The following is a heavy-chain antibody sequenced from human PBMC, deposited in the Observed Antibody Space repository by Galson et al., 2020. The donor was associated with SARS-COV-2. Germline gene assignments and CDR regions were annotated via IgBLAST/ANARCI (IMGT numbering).Heavy chain of an antibody. D-gene: IGHD1-26*01. J-gene: IGHJ4*02. CDR2: INRDAHHT. V-gene: IGHV3-74*01. Sequence: GGSLRLSCAASGFTFSNYWMPWVRQAPGKGLVWVSRINRDAHHTSYADSVKGRFTISRDNAKNTLYLQMDSLRADDTAVYYCTATRAYWGQGTLVTVSS. CDR3: TATRAY. CDR1: GFTFSNYW.